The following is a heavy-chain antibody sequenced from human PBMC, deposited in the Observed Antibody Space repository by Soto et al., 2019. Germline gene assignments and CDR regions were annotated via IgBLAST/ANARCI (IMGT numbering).Heavy chain of an antibody. J-gene: IGHJ6*02. CDR1: GGSVSSGSYY. CDR2: IYYSGST. CDR3: ARVPLYVWGSYRSGGMDV. D-gene: IGHD3-16*02. Sequence: PSETLSLTCTVSGGSVSSGSYYWSWLRQPPGKGLEWIGYIYYSGSTNYNPSLKSRVTISVDTSKNQFSLKLSSVTAADTAVYYCARVPLYVWGSYRSGGMDVWGQGTTVTVSS. V-gene: IGHV4-61*01.